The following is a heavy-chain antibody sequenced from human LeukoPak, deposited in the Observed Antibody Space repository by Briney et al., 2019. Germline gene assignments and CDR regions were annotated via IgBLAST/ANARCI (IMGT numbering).Heavy chain of an antibody. J-gene: IGHJ5*02. CDR2: ISWNSGSI. V-gene: IGHV3-9*01. CDR3: AKDAEIAAAGHFHWFDP. D-gene: IGHD6-13*01. Sequence: GGSLRLSCAASGFTFDDYAMHWVRQVPGKGLEWVSGISWNSGSIGYADSVKGRFTISRDNAKNSLYLQMNSLRAEDTALYYCAKDAEIAAAGHFHWFDPWGQGTLVTVSS. CDR1: GFTFDDYA.